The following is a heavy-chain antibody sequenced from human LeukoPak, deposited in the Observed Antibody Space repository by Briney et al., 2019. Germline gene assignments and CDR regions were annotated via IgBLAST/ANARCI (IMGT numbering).Heavy chain of an antibody. J-gene: IGHJ3*02. V-gene: IGHV3-64*01. CDR2: ISSNGGST. CDR1: GFIFNNYA. D-gene: IGHD7-27*01. Sequence: GGSLRLSCAASGFIFNNYAMHWVRQAPGRGLEYVSAISSNGGSTYYANSVKGRFTISRDNSKNTVYLQMGSLRAEDMAIYFCAKLTEDDAFDIWGQGTMVTDSS. CDR3: AKLTEDDAFDI.